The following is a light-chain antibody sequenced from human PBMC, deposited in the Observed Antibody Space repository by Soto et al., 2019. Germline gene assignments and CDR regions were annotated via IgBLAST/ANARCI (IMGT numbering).Light chain of an antibody. CDR1: QSVSSSY. CDR2: GAS. J-gene: IGKJ3*01. V-gene: IGKV3-20*01. CDR3: QQYGSSPFT. Sequence: EIVLTQSPGTLSLSPGERATLSCRASQSVSSSYLAWYQQKPGQAPRLLIYGASSRATGIPDRISGSGSGTDFTLTISRLEPEDFAVYYCQQYGSSPFTFGPGTKVDSK.